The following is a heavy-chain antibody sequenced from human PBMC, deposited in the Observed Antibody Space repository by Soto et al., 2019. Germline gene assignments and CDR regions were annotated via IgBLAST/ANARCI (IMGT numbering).Heavy chain of an antibody. V-gene: IGHV3-30*03. Sequence: QVQLVESGGAVVQPGRTLRLSCAASGFTFSSSGMHWVRQAPGKGLEWVAVTSFDGRSGYYADSVRGRFTISRDNSKNTLYLQMPSLRAEDTSVYYCARSPPAVAVYFNYWGQATLGTFSS. J-gene: IGHJ4*02. CDR3: ARSPPAVAVYFNY. D-gene: IGHD6-19*01. CDR2: TSFDGRSG. CDR1: GFTFSSSG.